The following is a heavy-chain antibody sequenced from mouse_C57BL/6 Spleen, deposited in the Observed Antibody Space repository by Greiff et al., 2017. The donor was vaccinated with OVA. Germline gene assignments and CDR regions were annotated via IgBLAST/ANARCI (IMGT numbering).Heavy chain of an antibody. V-gene: IGHV3-5*01. Sequence: EVQLQQSGPGLVKPSQTVFLTCTVTGISITTGNYRWSWIRQFPGNKLEWIGYIYYSGTITYNPSLTSRTTITRDTPKNQFFLEMNSLTAEDTATYYCARANWDVGDFDYWGQGTTLTVSS. CDR1: GISITTGNYR. CDR3: ARANWDVGDFDY. CDR2: IYYSGTI. D-gene: IGHD4-1*01. J-gene: IGHJ2*01.